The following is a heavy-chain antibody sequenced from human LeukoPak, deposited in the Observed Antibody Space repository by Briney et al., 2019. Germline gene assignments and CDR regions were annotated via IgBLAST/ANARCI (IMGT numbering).Heavy chain of an antibody. CDR1: GGTFSSYA. CDR3: ARLFRGGSGSYYSHDAFDI. V-gene: IGHV1-69*04. D-gene: IGHD3-10*01. Sequence: ASVKVSCKASGGTFSSYAISWVRQAPGQGLEWMGRIIPILGIANYAQKFQGRVTITADKSTSTAYMELSNLRSEDTAVYYCARLFRGGSGSYYSHDAFDIWGQGTMVTVSS. CDR2: IIPILGIA. J-gene: IGHJ3*02.